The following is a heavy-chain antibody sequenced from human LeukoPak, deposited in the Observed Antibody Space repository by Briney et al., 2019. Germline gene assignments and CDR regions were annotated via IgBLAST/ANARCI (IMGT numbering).Heavy chain of an antibody. D-gene: IGHD6-13*01. Sequence: GGSLRLSCAASGFTVSSSHMSWVRQAPGKGLEWVSIIYSGGSTSYADSVKGRFIISRDNSKNTLYLQMNSLRAEDTAVYYCARRSPIAGDGPRRLEDWGQGTLVTVSS. CDR2: IYSGGST. CDR1: GFTVSSSH. V-gene: IGHV3-53*01. J-gene: IGHJ4*02. CDR3: ARRSPIAGDGPRRLED.